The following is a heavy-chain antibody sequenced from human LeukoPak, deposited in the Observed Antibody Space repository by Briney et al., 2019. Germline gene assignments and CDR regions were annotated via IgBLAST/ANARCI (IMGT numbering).Heavy chain of an antibody. V-gene: IGHV3-48*02. Sequence: PGGSLRLSCAASGFTFSSYSMNWVRQAPGKGLEWVSYISSSSSTIYYADSVKGRFTISRDNAKNSLYLQMNSLRDEDTAVYYCARVSGQWLVPYYFDYWGQGTLVTVSS. CDR2: ISSSSSTI. D-gene: IGHD6-19*01. CDR1: GFTFSSYS. CDR3: ARVSGQWLVPYYFDY. J-gene: IGHJ4*02.